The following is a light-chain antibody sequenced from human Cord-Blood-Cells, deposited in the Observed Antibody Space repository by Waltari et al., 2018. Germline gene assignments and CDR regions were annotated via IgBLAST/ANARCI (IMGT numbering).Light chain of an antibody. Sequence: QSALTQPASVSGSPGQSITIPCPAPSSHVGGYNDSPWYQQHPGKAPKLMTYDVSNRPSGVSNRFSGSKSGNTASLTISGLQAEDEADYYCSSYTSSSTLVFGTGTKVTVL. CDR1: SSHVGGYND. V-gene: IGLV2-14*01. CDR2: DVS. CDR3: SSYTSSSTLV. J-gene: IGLJ1*01.